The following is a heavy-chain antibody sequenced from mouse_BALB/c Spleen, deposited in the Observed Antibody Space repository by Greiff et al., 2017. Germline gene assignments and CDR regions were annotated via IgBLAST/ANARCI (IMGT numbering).Heavy chain of an antibody. Sequence: VQLQQPGAELVMPGASVKMSCKASGYTFTDYWMHWVKQRPGQGLEWIGAIDTSDSYTSYNQKFKGKATLTVDESSSTAYMQLSSLTSEDSAVYYCARYGGNYLDYWGQGTSVTVSS. D-gene: IGHD2-1*01. CDR2: IDTSDSYT. CDR1: GYTFTDYW. CDR3: ARYGGNYLDY. J-gene: IGHJ4*01. V-gene: IGHV1-69*01.